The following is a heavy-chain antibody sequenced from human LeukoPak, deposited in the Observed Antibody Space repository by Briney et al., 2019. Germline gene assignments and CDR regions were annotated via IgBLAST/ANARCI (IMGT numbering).Heavy chain of an antibody. CDR2: IKQDGSEE. D-gene: IGHD3-3*01. J-gene: IGHJ4*02. Sequence: GGSLRLSCAASGFMFSSYWMSWVRQAPGKGLEWVAHIKQDGSEEYYVDSVKGRFTISRDNAKNSLYLQMNSLRAEDTAVYYCARVYRGSFWSGSYDCWGQGTLVTVSS. V-gene: IGHV3-7*01. CDR1: GFMFSSYW. CDR3: ARVYRGSFWSGSYDC.